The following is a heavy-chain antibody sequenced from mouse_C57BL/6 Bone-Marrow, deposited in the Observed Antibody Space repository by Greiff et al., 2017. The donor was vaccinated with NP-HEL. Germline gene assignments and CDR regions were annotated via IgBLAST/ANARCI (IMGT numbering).Heavy chain of an antibody. CDR2: IYPGSGNT. CDR3: ARGNGNYWFAY. CDR1: GYTFTDYY. D-gene: IGHD2-1*01. Sequence: QVQLQQSGAELVRPGASVKLSCKASGYTFTDYYINWVKQRPGQGLEWIARIYPGSGNTYYNEKFKGKATLTAEKSSSTAYMQLSSLTSEDSAVYFCARGNGNYWFAYWGQGTLVTVSA. J-gene: IGHJ3*01. V-gene: IGHV1-76*01.